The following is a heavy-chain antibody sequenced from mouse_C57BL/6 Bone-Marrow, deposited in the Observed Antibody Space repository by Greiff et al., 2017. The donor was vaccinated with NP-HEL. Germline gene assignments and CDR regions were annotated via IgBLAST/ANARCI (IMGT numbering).Heavy chain of an antibody. CDR1: GYSFTSYY. J-gene: IGHJ4*01. CDR3: ARLTFYAMDY. CDR2: IYTGSGNT. D-gene: IGHD4-1*01. Sequence: VQLQQSGPELVKPGASVKISCKASGYSFTSYYIHWVKQRPGQGLEWIGWIYTGSGNTKYNEKIKGKATLTSDTSNSTAYMQLSSLTSEDSAVYYCARLTFYAMDYWGQGTSVTVSS. V-gene: IGHV1-66*01.